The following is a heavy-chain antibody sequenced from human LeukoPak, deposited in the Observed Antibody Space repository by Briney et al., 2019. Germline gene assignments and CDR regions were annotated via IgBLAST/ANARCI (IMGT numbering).Heavy chain of an antibody. V-gene: IGHV4-30-4*08. Sequence: PSETLSLTCTVSGGSITSSSYYWGWIRQPPGKGMEWIGHIYNSGTTYYNPSLKSRVTISIDTSKNQFCVNLSSMAAADTAVYYCARELQELTSSPGDYWGQGTLVTVSS. CDR3: ARELQELTSSPGDY. D-gene: IGHD3-9*01. J-gene: IGHJ4*02. CDR1: GGSITSSSYY. CDR2: IYNSGTT.